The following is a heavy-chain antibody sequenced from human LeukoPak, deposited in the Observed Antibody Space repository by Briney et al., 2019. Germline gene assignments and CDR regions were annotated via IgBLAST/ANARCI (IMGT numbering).Heavy chain of an antibody. V-gene: IGHV3-30-3*01. J-gene: IGHJ4*02. CDR2: ISYVETSK. Sequence: PGRSLRLSCAASGFTFSSYAMHWARQAPGKGLEWVAVISYVETSKYYADSVKGRFTISRDNSKNTLYLQMNSLRAEDTAVYYCARDSDFGVGIFDYWGQGTLVTVSS. CDR3: ARDSDFGVGIFDY. D-gene: IGHD3-3*01. CDR1: GFTFSSYA.